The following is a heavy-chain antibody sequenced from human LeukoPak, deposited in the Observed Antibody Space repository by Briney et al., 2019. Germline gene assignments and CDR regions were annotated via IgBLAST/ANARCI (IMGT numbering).Heavy chain of an antibody. J-gene: IGHJ4*02. CDR3: ARRQWLVPGRFDY. D-gene: IGHD6-19*01. V-gene: IGHV4-59*12. CDR1: GGSISSYY. CDR2: IYYSGST. Sequence: SETLSLTCTVSGGSISSYYWSWIRQPPGKGLEWIGYIYYSGSTNYNPSLKSRVTISVDTSKNQFSLKLSSVTAADTAVYYCARRQWLVPGRFDYWGQGTLVTVSS.